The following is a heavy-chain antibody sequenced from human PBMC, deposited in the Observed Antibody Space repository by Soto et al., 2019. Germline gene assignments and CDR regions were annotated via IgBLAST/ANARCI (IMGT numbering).Heavy chain of an antibody. V-gene: IGHV3-23*01. J-gene: IGHJ4*02. CDR3: AQEEWRGGADNY. CDR2: ISSSGDRT. CDR1: GFPFGNYP. Sequence: EVQLLESGGGLVQPGGSLRLSCAASGFPFGNYPMGWVRQAPGKGLEWVTHISSSGDRTFYPDSVKGRFTISRDNSKNTLYLQMNSLGVEDAAVYHGAQEEWRGGADNYGGQGTLVTVSS. D-gene: IGHD3-3*01.